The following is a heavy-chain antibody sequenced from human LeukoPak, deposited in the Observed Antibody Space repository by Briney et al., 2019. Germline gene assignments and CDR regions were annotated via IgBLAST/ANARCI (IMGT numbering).Heavy chain of an antibody. D-gene: IGHD3-10*01. CDR3: AKMTDSTPYSSGTFDS. J-gene: IGHJ4*02. CDR1: GFTLRSYA. Sequence: PGGSLRLSCSASGFTLRSYAMGWVRQAPGKGLEWVSAISDTGDKTYYADSVKGRFIISRDNSRNTLYLQMSRLRAEDTALFYCAKMTDSTPYSSGTFDSWGQGTLVTVSS. CDR2: ISDTGDKT. V-gene: IGHV3-23*01.